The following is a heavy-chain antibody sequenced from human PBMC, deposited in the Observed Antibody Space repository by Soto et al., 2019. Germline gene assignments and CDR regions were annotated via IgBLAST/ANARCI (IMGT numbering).Heavy chain of an antibody. CDR1: GYTFTGYY. D-gene: IGHD6-13*01. CDR2: INNKSGGK. V-gene: IGHV1-2*04. Sequence: GASVKVSCKASGYTFTGYYIHCVRQAPGQGXEXMGWINNKSGGKNYAKKFKGWVTMNRDKSISTAYMELSRLRSEETAVYYCARSIVESSSWYVDETNWFDHWGQGTLVTVSS. J-gene: IGHJ5*02. CDR3: ARSIVESSSWYVDETNWFDH.